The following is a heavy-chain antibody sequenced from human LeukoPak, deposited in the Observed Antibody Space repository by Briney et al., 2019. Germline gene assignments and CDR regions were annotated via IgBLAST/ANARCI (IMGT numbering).Heavy chain of an antibody. J-gene: IGHJ4*02. Sequence: SQTLSLTCTVSGGSISSGGYYWSWIRQHPGKGLEWIGYIYYGGSTYYNPSLKSRVTISVDTSKNQFSLKLSSVTAADTAVYYCAREGLVRGVMEGGWGQGTLVTVSS. CDR3: AREGLVRGVMEGG. CDR1: GGSISSGGYY. V-gene: IGHV4-31*03. D-gene: IGHD3-10*01. CDR2: IYYGGST.